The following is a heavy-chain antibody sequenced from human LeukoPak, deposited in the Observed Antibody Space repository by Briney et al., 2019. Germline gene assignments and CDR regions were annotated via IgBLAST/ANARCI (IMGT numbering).Heavy chain of an antibody. J-gene: IGHJ4*02. V-gene: IGHV4-39*07. CDR3: ARVYCSGGSCYSHPYYFDY. Sequence: KPSETLSLTCTVSGGSISSISYYWGWIRQPPGKGLEWIGSIYYSGSTYYNPSLKSRVTISVDTSKNQFSLKLSSVTAADTAVYYCARVYCSGGSCYSHPYYFDYWGQGTLVTVSS. D-gene: IGHD2-15*01. CDR1: GGSISSISYY. CDR2: IYYSGST.